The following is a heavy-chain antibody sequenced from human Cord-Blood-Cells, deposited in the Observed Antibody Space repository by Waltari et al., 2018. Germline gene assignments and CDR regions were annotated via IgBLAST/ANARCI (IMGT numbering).Heavy chain of an antibody. CDR1: GYTFTSYA. D-gene: IGHD2-2*01. Sequence: QVQLVQSGAEVKKPGASVKVSCKASGYTFTSYAMHLVRQAPGQRLEWMGWINAGNGNTKYSQKFQGRVTITRDTTASTAYMELGSLRSEDTAVYYCARGCSRTSCYEYFQHWGQGTLLTVSS. V-gene: IGHV1-3*01. CDR2: INAGNGNT. J-gene: IGHJ1*01. CDR3: ARGCSRTSCYEYFQH.